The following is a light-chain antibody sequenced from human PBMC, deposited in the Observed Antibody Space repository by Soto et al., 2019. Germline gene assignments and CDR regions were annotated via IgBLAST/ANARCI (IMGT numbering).Light chain of an antibody. V-gene: IGKV1-33*01. CDR3: QQYSNLPPWT. J-gene: IGKJ1*01. CDR1: QDISNY. Sequence: DIPMTQSPSSLSASVGDRVTITCQSSQDISNYLNWYQQKQGKAPKLLIYDASNLETGVPSRFSGSRSGTDFTFTISSLQPEDIATYYCQQYSNLPPWTFGQGTKVEIK. CDR2: DAS.